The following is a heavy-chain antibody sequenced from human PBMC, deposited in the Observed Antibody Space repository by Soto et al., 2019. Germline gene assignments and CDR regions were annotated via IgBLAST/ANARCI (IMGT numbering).Heavy chain of an antibody. V-gene: IGHV1-18*01. CDR3: ARMGDVPYYYYGMDV. CDR2: INGYNGNA. D-gene: IGHD3-16*01. Sequence: QVQLVQSGAEVKKPGASVTVSCKASGYTFTTYGVSWVRQAPGQGLEWLGWINGYNGNAKYAENLQGRVSMTTDTSTSTAYLELRSLRSDDTAAYYCARMGDVPYYYYGMDVWGQGTTVTVSS. CDR1: GYTFTTYG. J-gene: IGHJ6*02.